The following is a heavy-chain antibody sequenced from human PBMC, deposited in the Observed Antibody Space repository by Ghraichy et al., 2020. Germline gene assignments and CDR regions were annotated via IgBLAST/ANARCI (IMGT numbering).Heavy chain of an antibody. V-gene: IGHV4-39*01. Sequence: GSLRLSCTVSGGSFTTIKFSWVWIRLLLGKGREWIGSIHHSGSTYYNPSMKSRVTISGDPSKNQFPLKLTSVTAADTAVYFCAGSFAVIRYFALCVRGTLVIDSS. CDR2: IHHSGST. CDR3: AGSFAVIRYFAL. J-gene: IGHJ2*01. D-gene: IGHD3-3*02. CDR1: GGSFTTIKFS.